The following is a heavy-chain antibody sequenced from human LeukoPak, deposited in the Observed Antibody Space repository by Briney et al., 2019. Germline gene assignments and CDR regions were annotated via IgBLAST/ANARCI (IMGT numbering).Heavy chain of an antibody. V-gene: IGHV4-34*01. CDR3: ARGPKSYIVVVVAASRWFDP. Sequence: GSLRLSCAASGFTFSNYAMSWVRQPPGKGLEWIGEINHSGSTNYNPSLKSRVTISVDTSKNQFSLKLSSVTAADTAVYYCARGPKSYIVVVVAASRWFDPWGQGTLVTVSS. CDR1: GFTFSNYA. J-gene: IGHJ5*02. CDR2: INHSGST. D-gene: IGHD2-15*01.